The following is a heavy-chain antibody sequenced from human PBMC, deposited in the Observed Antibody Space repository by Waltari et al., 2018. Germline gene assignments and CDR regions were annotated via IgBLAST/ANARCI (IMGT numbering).Heavy chain of an antibody. CDR1: GGSISSSSYY. Sequence: QLQLQESGPGLVKPSETLSLTCTVSGGSISSSSYYWGWIRQPPGKGLEWIGSIYYSGSTYHTPSRKSRVTISVDTSKNQFSLKLSAVTAADTAVYYCARRRVEMATRDYFDYWGQGTLVTVSS. CDR3: ARRRVEMATRDYFDY. CDR2: IYYSGST. J-gene: IGHJ4*02. V-gene: IGHV4-39*01. D-gene: IGHD5-12*01.